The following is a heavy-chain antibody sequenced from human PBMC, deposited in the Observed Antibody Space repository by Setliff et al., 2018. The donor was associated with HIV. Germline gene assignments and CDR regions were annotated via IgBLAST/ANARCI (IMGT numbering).Heavy chain of an antibody. D-gene: IGHD3-22*01. CDR3: ARLTTTYYYDSSAYYHPV. V-gene: IGHV4-39*01. Sequence: GGSVSTSSYSWGWIRQPPGKGLEWIGYIHYSGSAAYYSPSLQSRSTISIDTSKNQFSLKLSSVTAADTAVFYCARLTTTYYYDSSAYYHPVWGQGTLVTVSS. CDR1: GGSVSTSSYS. CDR2: IHYSGSA. J-gene: IGHJ4*02.